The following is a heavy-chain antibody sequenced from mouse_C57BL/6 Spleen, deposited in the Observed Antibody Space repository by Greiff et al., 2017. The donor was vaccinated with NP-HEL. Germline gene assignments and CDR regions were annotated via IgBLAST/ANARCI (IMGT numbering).Heavy chain of an antibody. CDR1: GYAFSSSW. CDR3: ALQIRLGGAY. V-gene: IGHV1-82*01. J-gene: IGHJ3*01. CDR2: IYPGDGDT. D-gene: IGHD3-2*02. Sequence: QVQLKESGPELVKPGASVKISCKASGYAFSSSWMNWVKQRPGKGLEWIGRIYPGDGDTNYNGKFKGKATLTADNSSITAYMQLSSLTSEDSAVSVCALQIRLGGAYWGQGTLVTVSS.